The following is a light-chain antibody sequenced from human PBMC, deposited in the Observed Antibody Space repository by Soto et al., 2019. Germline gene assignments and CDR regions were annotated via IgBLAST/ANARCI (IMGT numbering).Light chain of an antibody. CDR2: LEGSVTY. CDR1: SGHSSYI. CDR3: ETWDGNTRV. J-gene: IGLJ3*02. Sequence: QSVLTQSSSASASLGSSVKLTCTLSSGHSSYIIAWHQQQPGKAPRYLMKLEGSVTYNKGSGVPDRFSGSSSGADRYLTISNLQFEDEADYYCETWDGNTRVFGGGTKLTVL. V-gene: IGLV4-60*02.